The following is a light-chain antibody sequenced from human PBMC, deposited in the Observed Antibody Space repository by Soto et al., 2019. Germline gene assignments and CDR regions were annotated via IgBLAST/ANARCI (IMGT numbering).Light chain of an antibody. CDR1: SSDIGYYNY. Sequence: QSALTQPRSVSGSPGQSVTISCTGTSSDIGYYNYVSWYQQHPGKVPKLMIYDVTKRPSGVPDRFSGSKSGNTASLTISGLQAEDEADYYCCSYGGRSTVYVFGTGTKLTVL. CDR3: CSYGGRSTVYV. CDR2: DVT. V-gene: IGLV2-11*01. J-gene: IGLJ1*01.